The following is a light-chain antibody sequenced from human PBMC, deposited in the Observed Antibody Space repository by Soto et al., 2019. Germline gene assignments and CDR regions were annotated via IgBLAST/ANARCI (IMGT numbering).Light chain of an antibody. V-gene: IGLV1-40*01. CDR2: GNG. CDR1: SSNIGAGHD. CDR3: QSYDSSLSGSEV. J-gene: IGLJ1*01. Sequence: QSVLAQPASLSGAPGQRVTISCTGSSSNIGAGHDVHWYQQLPGTAPKLLIYGNGNRPSGVPDRFSGSKSGTSASLAIAGLQADDEADYYCQSYDSSLSGSEVFGTGTKVTVL.